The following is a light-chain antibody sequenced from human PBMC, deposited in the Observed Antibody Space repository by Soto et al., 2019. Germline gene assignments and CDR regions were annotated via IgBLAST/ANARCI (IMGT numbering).Light chain of an antibody. V-gene: IGKV1-39*01. CDR2: GAS. J-gene: IGKJ3*01. CDR1: EYIITY. Sequence: DIQMTQSPSSLSASVGDRVTLTCRTSEYIITYLNWYEQRPGKAPKLLVYGASNIQNRDPSRFSGTGPGTDFTLTITSLHPEDFAIYYCQQSYTTPFTFGPGTRVDI. CDR3: QQSYTTPFT.